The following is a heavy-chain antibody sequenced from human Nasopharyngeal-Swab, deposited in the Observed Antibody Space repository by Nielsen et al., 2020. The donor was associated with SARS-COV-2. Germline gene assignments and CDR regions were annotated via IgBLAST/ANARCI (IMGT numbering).Heavy chain of an antibody. D-gene: IGHD2-21*01. V-gene: IGHV3-33*08. CDR1: GFTFSSYG. J-gene: IGHJ3*02. CDR3: ARDSSILWWSGAFDI. CDR2: IWYDGSNK. Sequence: GESLKISCAASGFTFSSYGMHWVRQAPGKGLEWVAVIWYDGSNKYYADSVKGRFTISRDNSKNTLYLQMNSLRAEDTAVYYCARDSSILWWSGAFDIWGQGTMVTVSS.